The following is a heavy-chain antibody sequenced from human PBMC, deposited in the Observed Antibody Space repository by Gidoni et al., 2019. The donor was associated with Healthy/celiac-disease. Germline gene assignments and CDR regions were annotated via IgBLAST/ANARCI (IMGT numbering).Heavy chain of an antibody. CDR2: IGTAGDT. Sequence: VQLVESGGGLVPPAGCLRLHCAASGFTSSSYDRHWVRQATGKGLEWVSAIGTAGDTYYPGSVKGRFTISRENAKNSLYLQMNSLRAGDTAVYYCARVSDCGGDCYFFDYWGQGTLVTVSS. J-gene: IGHJ4*02. CDR3: ARVSDCGGDCYFFDY. V-gene: IGHV3-13*01. D-gene: IGHD2-21*01. CDR1: GFTSSSYD.